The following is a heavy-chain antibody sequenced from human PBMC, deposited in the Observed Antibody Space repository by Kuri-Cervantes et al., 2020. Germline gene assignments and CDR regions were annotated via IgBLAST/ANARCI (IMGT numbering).Heavy chain of an antibody. Sequence: ETLSLTCAASGFTFSSYSMNWVRQAPGKGLEWVSSISSSSSYIYYADSVKGRFTISRDNAKNSLYLQMNSLRAEDTAVYYCAKDVDYYDSISIYWGQGTLVTVSS. CDR2: ISSSSSYI. J-gene: IGHJ4*02. CDR3: AKDVDYYDSISIY. D-gene: IGHD3-22*01. CDR1: GFTFSSYS. V-gene: IGHV3-21*01.